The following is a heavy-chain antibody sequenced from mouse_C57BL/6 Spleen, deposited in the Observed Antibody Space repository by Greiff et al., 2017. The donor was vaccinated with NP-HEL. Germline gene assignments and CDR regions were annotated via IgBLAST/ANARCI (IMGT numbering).Heavy chain of an antibody. J-gene: IGHJ2*01. Sequence: VQLQQSGPELVKPGASVKIPCKASGYTFTDYNMDWVKQSHGKSLEWIGDINPNNGGTIYNQKFKGKATLTVDKSSSTAYMELRSLTSEDTAVYYCARKCYYGSSPYYFDYWGQGTTLTVSS. CDR1: GYTFTDYN. CDR3: ARKCYYGSSPYYFDY. D-gene: IGHD1-1*01. V-gene: IGHV1-18*01. CDR2: INPNNGGT.